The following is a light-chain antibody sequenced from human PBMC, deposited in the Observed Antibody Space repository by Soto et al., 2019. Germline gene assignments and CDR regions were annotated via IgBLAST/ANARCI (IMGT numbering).Light chain of an antibody. CDR1: QSLSSNY. J-gene: IGKJ1*01. CDR2: GAS. CDR3: HQCDSSPWT. V-gene: IGKV3-20*01. Sequence: EIVLTQSPGTLSLSPGERATLPCRASQSLSSNYLAWYQQKPGQAPRLLIDGASSRATGIPDRFSGSGAGTDFTLTSGRLEPEDFAVFYCHQCDSSPWTFGQGTKVEIK.